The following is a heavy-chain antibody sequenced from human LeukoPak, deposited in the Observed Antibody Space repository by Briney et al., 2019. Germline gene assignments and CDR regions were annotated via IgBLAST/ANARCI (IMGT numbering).Heavy chain of an antibody. D-gene: IGHD2-8*01. Sequence: PGGSLRLSCAASGFTFSSYAMSWVRQAPGKGLEWVSAISGSGGSTYYADSVKGRFTISRDNSKNTLYLQMNSLRAEDTAVYYCAKDRRYCTNGLCYGPFDYWGQGTLVTVSS. V-gene: IGHV3-23*01. J-gene: IGHJ4*02. CDR1: GFTFSSYA. CDR2: ISGSGGST. CDR3: AKDRRYCTNGLCYGPFDY.